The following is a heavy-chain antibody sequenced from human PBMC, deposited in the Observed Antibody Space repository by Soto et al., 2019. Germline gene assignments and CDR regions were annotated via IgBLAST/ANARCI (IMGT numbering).Heavy chain of an antibody. CDR2: IYYSGSP. CDR3: ARHGSIAAAEFDY. V-gene: IGHV4-39*01. D-gene: IGHD6-13*01. J-gene: IGHJ4*02. Sequence: PSETLSLTCTFSGDSISSSKYYWGWIRQPPGKGLEWIGSIYYSGSPYYNSSLKSRVTISVDTSKNHFSLKLSSVTAADTAVYYCARHGSIAAAEFDYWGQGTLVTVSS. CDR1: GDSISSSKYY.